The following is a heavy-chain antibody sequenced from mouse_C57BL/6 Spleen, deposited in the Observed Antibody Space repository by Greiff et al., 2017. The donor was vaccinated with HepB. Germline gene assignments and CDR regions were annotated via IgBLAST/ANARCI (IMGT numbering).Heavy chain of an antibody. V-gene: IGHV1-80*01. CDR3: ARSGDSTSFAY. CDR1: GYAFSSYW. CDR2: IYPGDGDT. J-gene: IGHJ3*01. D-gene: IGHD2-5*01. Sequence: QVQLKESGAELVKPGASVKISCKASGYAFSSYWMNWVKQRPGKGLEWIGQIYPGDGDTNYNGKFKGKATLTADKSSSTAYMQLSSLTSEDSAVYFCARSGDSTSFAYWGQGTLVTVSA.